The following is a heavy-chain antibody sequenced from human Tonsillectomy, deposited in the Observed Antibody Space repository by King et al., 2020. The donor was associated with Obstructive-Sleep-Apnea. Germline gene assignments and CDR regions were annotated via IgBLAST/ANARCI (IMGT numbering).Heavy chain of an antibody. CDR3: ARDGQDDYSNNFDY. CDR1: GFTFRSYG. D-gene: IGHD4-11*01. J-gene: IGHJ4*02. CDR2: ISDDGSNR. V-gene: IGHV3-30*04. Sequence: QLVQSGGGVVQPGRSLRLSCAASGFTFRSYGMHWVRQAPGKGLEWVAGISDDGSNRYYADSVKGRFTISRDNSKNTLYLQMNSMRAEDTAVYYCARDGQDDYSNNFDYWGQGTLVTVSS.